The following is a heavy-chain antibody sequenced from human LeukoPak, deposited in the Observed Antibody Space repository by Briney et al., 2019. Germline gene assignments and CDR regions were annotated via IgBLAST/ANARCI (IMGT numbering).Heavy chain of an antibody. CDR2: MNAKSGNT. J-gene: IGHJ4*02. V-gene: IGHV1-8*01. CDR1: GYTYTNYD. CDR3: ARVSLGYCSGGTCYFQDH. Sequence: ASVRVSCKASGYTYTNYDINTVRRAPGQGLEWMGWMNAKSGNTGYAQKFQGRVTMTRSTSISTAYMELSSLTSEDTAVYYCARVSLGYCSGGTCYFQDHWGQGTLVTVSS. D-gene: IGHD2-15*01.